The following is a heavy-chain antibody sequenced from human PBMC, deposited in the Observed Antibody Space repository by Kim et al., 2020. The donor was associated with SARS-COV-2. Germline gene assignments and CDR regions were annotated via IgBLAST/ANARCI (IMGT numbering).Heavy chain of an antibody. J-gene: IGHJ3*01. CDR2: ISGSGGST. D-gene: IGHD3-10*01. Sequence: GGSLRLSCAASGFTFSSYAMSWVRQAPGKGLEWVSAISGSGGSTYYADSVKGRFTISRDNSKNTLYLQMNSLRAEDTAVYYCAKDNPSNRVLLWFGELVGWGQGTMVTVSS. CDR3: AKDNPSNRVLLWFGELVG. CDR1: GFTFSSYA. V-gene: IGHV3-23*01.